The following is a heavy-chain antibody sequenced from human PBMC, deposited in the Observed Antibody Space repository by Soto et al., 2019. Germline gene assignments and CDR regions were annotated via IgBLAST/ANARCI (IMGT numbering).Heavy chain of an antibody. CDR2: INPSDVRT. CDR3: ARAGGSSAWDY. D-gene: IGHD2-2*01. J-gene: IGHJ4*02. V-gene: IGHV1-46*01. Sequence: QVQLVQSGAEVKKPGASVKVSCKASGYTFTSYFMHWVRQAPGQGLEWMGIINPSDVRTIYAQKFQVRVTMTRDTSTSTVYMELSSLRSEDPAVYYCARAGGSSAWDYWGQGTLVTVSS. CDR1: GYTFTSYF.